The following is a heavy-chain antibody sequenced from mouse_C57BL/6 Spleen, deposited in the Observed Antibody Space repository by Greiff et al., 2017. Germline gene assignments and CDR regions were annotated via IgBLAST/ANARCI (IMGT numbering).Heavy chain of an antibody. CDR2: INPSSGYT. D-gene: IGHD1-1*01. CDR1: GYTFTSYW. J-gene: IGHJ4*01. Sequence: QVQLQQSGAELAKPGASVKLSCKASGYTFTSYWMHWVKQRPGQGLEWIGYINPSSGYTKYNQKFKDKATLTADKSSSTAYMELGRLTYEDSAVYYCAGYYGSSWDYAMDYWGQGTSVTVSS. CDR3: AGYYGSSWDYAMDY. V-gene: IGHV1-7*01.